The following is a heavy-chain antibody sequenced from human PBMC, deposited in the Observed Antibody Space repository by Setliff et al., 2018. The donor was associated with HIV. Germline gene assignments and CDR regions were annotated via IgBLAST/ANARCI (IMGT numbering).Heavy chain of an antibody. CDR3: ARLRTAPAGRLYPPGY. J-gene: IGHJ4*02. D-gene: IGHD6-13*01. CDR1: GGSIISSTFY. Sequence: SETLSLTCAVSGGSIISSTFYWGWIRQPPGKGLEWIGTIYYTGSTYYNPSLKSRLTISVDTSKNQLSLRLTSVTATDTAVYYCARLRTAPAGRLYPPGYWGQGTLVTVPQ. CDR2: IYYTGST. V-gene: IGHV4-39*01.